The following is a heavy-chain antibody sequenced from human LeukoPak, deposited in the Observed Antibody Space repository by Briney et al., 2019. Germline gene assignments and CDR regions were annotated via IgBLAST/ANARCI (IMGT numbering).Heavy chain of an antibody. CDR1: GFTFSSYA. CDR3: ARGYYTIGDY. J-gene: IGHJ4*02. D-gene: IGHD3-3*01. CDR2: IGSNGGSI. V-gene: IGHV3-64D*06. Sequence: GGSLRLSCSASGFTFSSYAMHWVRQAPGKGLEYVSVIGSNGGSIYYADSVKGRFTISRDNSKNTLYLQMSSLRDEDTAVYYCARGYYTIGDYWGQGTLVTVSS.